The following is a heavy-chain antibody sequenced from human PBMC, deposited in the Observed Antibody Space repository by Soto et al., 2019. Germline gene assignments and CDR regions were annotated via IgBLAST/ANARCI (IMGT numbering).Heavy chain of an antibody. CDR2: IYYSGST. Sequence: QVQLQESGPGLVKPSQTLSLTCTVSGGSISSGGYYWSWIRQHPGKGLEWIGYIYYSGSTYYNPSLKSRVTISVDTSKNQFSLKLSSVTGADTAVYYCARGVTMVRAVIHTPYFDYWGQGTLVTVSS. J-gene: IGHJ4*02. D-gene: IGHD3-10*01. CDR1: GGSISSGGYY. CDR3: ARGVTMVRAVIHTPYFDY. V-gene: IGHV4-31*03.